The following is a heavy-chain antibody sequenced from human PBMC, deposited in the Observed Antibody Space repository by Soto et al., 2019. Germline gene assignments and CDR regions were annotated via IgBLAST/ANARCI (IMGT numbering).Heavy chain of an antibody. CDR2: INAGNGNT. V-gene: IGHV1-3*01. CDR1: GYTFTSYA. J-gene: IGHJ5*02. CDR3: ASSVSAYLYCSGGSCYSRGWWFDP. D-gene: IGHD2-15*01. Sequence: ASVKVSCKASGYTFTSYAMHWVRQAPGQRLEWMGWINAGNGNTKYSQKFQGRVTITRDTSASTAYMELSSLRSEDTAVYYCASSVSAYLYCSGGSCYSRGWWFDPWGQGTLVTVSS.